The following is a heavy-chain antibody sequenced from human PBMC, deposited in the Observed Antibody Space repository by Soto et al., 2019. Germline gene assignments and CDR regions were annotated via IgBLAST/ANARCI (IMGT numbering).Heavy chain of an antibody. D-gene: IGHD2-15*01. CDR3: ATCSAGRCYGALGGTLDYYAMDV. Sequence: PGGSLRLSCAASGFTFRSFEMYWVRQAPGKGLEWVSYISSSGSTIYYADSVKGRFTISRDNAKNSLYLQMNSLRPEDTAVYYCATCSAGRCYGALGGTLDYYAMDVWGQGTTVTVSS. J-gene: IGHJ6*02. CDR1: GFTFRSFE. CDR2: ISSSGSTI. V-gene: IGHV3-48*03.